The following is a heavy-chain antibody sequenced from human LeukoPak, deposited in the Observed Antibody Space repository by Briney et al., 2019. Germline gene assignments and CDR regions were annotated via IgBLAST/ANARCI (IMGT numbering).Heavy chain of an antibody. Sequence: GGSLRLSCAASGFTLSSYSMNWVRQAPGKGLEWVSYISNSGNKINYADSVKGRFTISRDNAKNSLYLQMNSLRAEDTAVYYCASALVSSSWSDYWGQGTLVTVSS. CDR3: ASALVSSSWSDY. CDR2: ISNSGNKI. D-gene: IGHD6-13*01. CDR1: GFTLSSYS. J-gene: IGHJ4*02. V-gene: IGHV3-48*04.